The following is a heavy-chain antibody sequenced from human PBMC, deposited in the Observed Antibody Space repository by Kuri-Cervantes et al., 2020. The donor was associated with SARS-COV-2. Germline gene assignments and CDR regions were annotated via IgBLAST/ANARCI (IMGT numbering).Heavy chain of an antibody. D-gene: IGHD3-10*01. V-gene: IGHV3-48*01. CDR1: TFTFRSCS. CDR3: ARELLWFGESCFDY. J-gene: IGHJ4*02. Sequence: GGSLRLSCAASTFTFRSCSMSRVRQAPGKGLEWVSNISSSTSNKYNADSVKGRFTISRDNAKNSLYLQMNSLRAEDTAVYYCARELLWFGESCFDYWGQGTLVTVSS. CDR2: ISSSTSNK.